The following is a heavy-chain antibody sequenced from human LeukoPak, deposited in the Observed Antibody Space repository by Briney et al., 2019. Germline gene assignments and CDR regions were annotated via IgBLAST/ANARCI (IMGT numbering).Heavy chain of an antibody. V-gene: IGHV1-2*02. J-gene: IGHJ5*02. Sequence: ASVKVSCKASGYTFTDYYVHWVRLAPGQGLEWMGWMNPNSGDSNYAQKLQGRVTMTTDTSTSTAYMELRSLRSDDTAVYYCARRDTGWFDPWGQGTLVTVSS. CDR2: MNPNSGDS. D-gene: IGHD2-21*01. CDR3: ARRDTGWFDP. CDR1: GYTFTDYY.